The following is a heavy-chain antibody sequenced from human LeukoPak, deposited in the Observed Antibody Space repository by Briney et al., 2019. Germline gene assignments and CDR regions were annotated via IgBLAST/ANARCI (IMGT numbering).Heavy chain of an antibody. CDR1: GGSITNYY. V-gene: IGHV4-4*07. CDR3: ARRIGSGWYDY. J-gene: IGHJ4*02. D-gene: IGHD6-19*01. Sequence: SETLSLTCTVSGGSITNYYWSWIRQPAGKGLEWVGCIFSSGSTNYNPSLNSRVTMSMDTSKNQFSLNLTSVTAADTAVYYCARRIGSGWYDYWGQGTLVTVSS. CDR2: IFSSGST.